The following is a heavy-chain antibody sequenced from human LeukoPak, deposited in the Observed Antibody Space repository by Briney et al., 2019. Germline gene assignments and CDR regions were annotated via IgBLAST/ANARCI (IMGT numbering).Heavy chain of an antibody. D-gene: IGHD5-12*01. J-gene: IGHJ4*02. CDR1: GFTFSRYS. CDR3: AREMDIVATNGINFDY. CDR2: ISSSSSNI. V-gene: IGHV3-48*04. Sequence: PGGSLRLSCAASGFTFSRYSMNWVRQAPGKGLEWVSYISSSSSNIYYADSVKGRFTISRDNAKNSLYLQMNSLRAEDTAVYYCAREMDIVATNGINFDYWGQGTLVTVSS.